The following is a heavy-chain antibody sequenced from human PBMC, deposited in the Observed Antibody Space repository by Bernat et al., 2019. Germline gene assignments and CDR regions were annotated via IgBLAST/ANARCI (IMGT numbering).Heavy chain of an antibody. CDR3: ARDFAIRYGDSQGKEDDY. D-gene: IGHD2-21*01. V-gene: IGHV1-69*06. CDR1: GGTFSSYA. CDR2: IIPIFGTA. Sequence: QVQLVQSGAEVKKPGSSVKVSCKASGGTFSSYAISWVRQAPGQGLEWMGGIIPIFGTANYAQKFQGRVTITADKSTSTAYMELSSLRSEDTAVYYCARDFAIRYGDSQGKEDDYWGQGTLVTVSS. J-gene: IGHJ4*02.